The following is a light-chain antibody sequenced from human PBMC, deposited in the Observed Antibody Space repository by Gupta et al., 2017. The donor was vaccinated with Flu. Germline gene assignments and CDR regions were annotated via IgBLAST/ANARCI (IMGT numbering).Light chain of an antibody. Sequence: DIQMTQSPSTLSASVGDRVTITCRASQNIPNWLAWYQQKPGKAPKLLIYKASSVENGVPSRFSGSGSEAEFTLTINSLQPDDFATYYCQQYNSYPYTFGQGTKLEIK. CDR1: QNIPNW. V-gene: IGKV1-5*03. CDR2: KAS. CDR3: QQYNSYPYT. J-gene: IGKJ2*01.